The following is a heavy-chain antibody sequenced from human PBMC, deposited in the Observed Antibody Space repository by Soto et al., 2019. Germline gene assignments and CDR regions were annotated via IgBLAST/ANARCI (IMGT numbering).Heavy chain of an antibody. J-gene: IGHJ4*02. CDR1: GFTFSVYY. CDR2: ISSSSSYT. V-gene: IGHV3-11*05. D-gene: IGHD6-6*01. CDR3: ARDRRAGRSSFDY. Sequence: QVQLVESGGGLVKPGGSLRLSCAASGFTFSVYYMSWIRQAPGKGLEWVSYISSSSSYTNYADSVKGRFTISRDNAKNSLYLQMNSLRAEDTAVYYCARDRRAGRSSFDYWGQGTLVTVSS.